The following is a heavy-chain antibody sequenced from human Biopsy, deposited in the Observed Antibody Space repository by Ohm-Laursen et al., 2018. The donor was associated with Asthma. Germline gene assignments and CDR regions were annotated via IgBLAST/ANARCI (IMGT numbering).Heavy chain of an antibody. CDR3: ARTYYDFLTGQVKDVFGV. V-gene: IGHV1-3*04. D-gene: IGHD3-9*01. CDR1: GYTFISFA. J-gene: IGHJ3*01. Sequence: ASVKVSCKVSGYTFISFAIHWVRQAPGQRLEWMGWVNTGNGDTKYSQKFQGGVTITRDTSASTAYMELRSLRSEDTATYYCARTYYDFLTGQVKDVFGVWGQGTMVTVSS. CDR2: VNTGNGDT.